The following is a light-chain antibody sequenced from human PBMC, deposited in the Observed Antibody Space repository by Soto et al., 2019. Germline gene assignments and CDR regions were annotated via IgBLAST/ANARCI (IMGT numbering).Light chain of an antibody. CDR1: QSVSSF. CDR2: DAS. Sequence: EIVLTQSPATLSLSPGERATLSCRASQSVSSFLAWYQQKPGQAPRLLIYDASNRATGIPARFSGSGSWTDFILTISSLEPEDFAVYYCQQRSNWITFGQGTRLEIK. V-gene: IGKV3-11*01. CDR3: QQRSNWIT. J-gene: IGKJ5*01.